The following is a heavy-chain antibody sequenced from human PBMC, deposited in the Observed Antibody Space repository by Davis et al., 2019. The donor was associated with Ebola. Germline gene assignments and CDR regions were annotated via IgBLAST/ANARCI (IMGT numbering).Heavy chain of an antibody. CDR3: ARDLGNTGAFDY. D-gene: IGHD7-27*01. CDR1: GGSISSGSYY. Sequence: PSETLSLTCTVSGGSISSGSYYWSWIRQPAGKGLEWIGRIYTSGSTNYNPSLKSRVTMSVDTSKNQLSLKLSSVTAADTAVYYCARDLGNTGAFDYWGQGTLVTVSS. J-gene: IGHJ4*02. V-gene: IGHV4-61*02. CDR2: IYTSGST.